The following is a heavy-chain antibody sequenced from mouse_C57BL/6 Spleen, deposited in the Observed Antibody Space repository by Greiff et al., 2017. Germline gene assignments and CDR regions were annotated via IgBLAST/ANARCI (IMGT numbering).Heavy chain of an antibody. J-gene: IGHJ1*03. CDR2: ISSGGDYI. V-gene: IGHV5-9-1*02. CDR3: TRGNGNYWYFDV. D-gene: IGHD2-1*01. CDR1: GFTFSSYA. Sequence: EVQLVESGEGLVKPGGSLKLSCAASGFTFSSYAMSWVRQTPEKRLEWVAYISSGGDYIYYADTVKGRFTISRDNARNTLYLQMSSLKSEDTAMYYCTRGNGNYWYFDVWGTGTTVTVSS.